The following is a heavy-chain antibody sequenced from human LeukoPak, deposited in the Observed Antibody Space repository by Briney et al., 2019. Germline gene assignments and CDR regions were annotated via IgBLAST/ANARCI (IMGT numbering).Heavy chain of an antibody. D-gene: IGHD2-2*01. CDR2: ISYDGSNK. V-gene: IGHV3-30-3*02. J-gene: IGHJ4*02. CDR1: GFAFSSYS. CDR3: AKAPRSYCSSTSCHGPPDY. Sequence: QPGRSLRLSCEAAGFAFSSYSMHWVRQAPGKGLEWVAVISYDGSNKYYADSVKGRFTISRDNSKNTLYLQMNSLRAEDTAVYYCAKAPRSYCSSTSCHGPPDYWGQGTLVTASS.